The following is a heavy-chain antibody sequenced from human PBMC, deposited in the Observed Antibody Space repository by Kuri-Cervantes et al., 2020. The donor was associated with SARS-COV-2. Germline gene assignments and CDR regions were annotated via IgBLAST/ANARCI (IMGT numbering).Heavy chain of an antibody. J-gene: IGHJ4*02. CDR1: GGTFNSYA. CDR2: IIPILGTA. V-gene: IGHV1-69*04. Sequence: SVKVSCKASGGTFNSYAISWVRQAPGQGLEWMGRIIPILGTANYAQKFQGRVTITADKSTSTAYMELSSLRSEDTAVYYCARDLIGLAYCGGDCSWEYFDYWGQGTLVTVSS. CDR3: ARDLIGLAYCGGDCSWEYFDY. D-gene: IGHD2-21*01.